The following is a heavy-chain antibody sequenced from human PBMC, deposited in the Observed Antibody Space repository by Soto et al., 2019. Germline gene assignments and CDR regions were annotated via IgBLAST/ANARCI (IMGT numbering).Heavy chain of an antibody. CDR1: AYTFTSYW. Sequence: PXESLTISCKGSAYTFTSYWISWVRQMPGKGLEWMGRIEPSDSYTNYSPSLQGHVTISVDKSVSTAYLHWGSLKASDTAMYYCARESEDLTSNFDYWGQGTL. J-gene: IGHJ4*02. CDR3: ARESEDLTSNFDY. CDR2: IEPSDSYT. V-gene: IGHV5-10-1*01.